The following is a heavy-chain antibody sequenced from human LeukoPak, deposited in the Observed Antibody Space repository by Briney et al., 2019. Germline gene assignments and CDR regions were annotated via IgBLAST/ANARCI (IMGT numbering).Heavy chain of an antibody. D-gene: IGHD1-7*01. CDR1: GFTFSSYG. CDR2: ISYAGSNK. CDR3: AKFGITGTTYAFDI. V-gene: IGHV3-30*18. Sequence: GGSLRLSCAASGFTFSSYGMHWVRQPPGKGLEWVGVISYAGSNKYYADFVKGRFTISRDNSKHTLYLQMNSLRAEDTAVYYCAKFGITGTTYAFDIWGQGTMVTVSS. J-gene: IGHJ3*02.